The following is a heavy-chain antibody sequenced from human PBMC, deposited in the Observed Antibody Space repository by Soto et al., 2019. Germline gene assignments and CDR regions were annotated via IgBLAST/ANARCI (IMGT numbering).Heavy chain of an antibody. V-gene: IGHV1-18*04. CDR3: ARDPAGVGMVYAIGYYYYGMDV. CDR1: GYTFTSYG. J-gene: IGHJ6*02. Sequence: ASVKVSCKASGYTFTSYGISWVRQAPGQGXEWMGWISAYNGNTNYAQKLQGRVTMTTDTSTSTAYMELRSLRSDDTAVYYCARDPAGVGMVYAIGYYYYGMDVWGQGTTVTVSS. CDR2: ISAYNGNT. D-gene: IGHD2-8*01.